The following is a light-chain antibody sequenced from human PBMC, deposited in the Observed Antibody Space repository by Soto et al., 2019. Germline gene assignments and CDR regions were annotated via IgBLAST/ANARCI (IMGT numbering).Light chain of an antibody. Sequence: DIQMTQSPSTLSGSVGDRVTITCRASQTISSWLAWYQQKPGKAPKLLIYDASSLESGVPSTFSGSGSGTEFTLTITSLQPDDFATYYCQQYNSYSWTFGQGTKVDI. CDR2: DAS. CDR3: QQYNSYSWT. V-gene: IGKV1-5*01. CDR1: QTISSW. J-gene: IGKJ1*01.